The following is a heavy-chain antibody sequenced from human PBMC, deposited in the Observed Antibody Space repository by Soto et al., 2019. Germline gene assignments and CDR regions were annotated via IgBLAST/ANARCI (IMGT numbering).Heavy chain of an antibody. J-gene: IGHJ4*02. CDR2: FSLSGTT. CDR1: GASITGSSY. CDR3: ARGMTPPGAPAWYYFDS. Sequence: QVQLQESGPGLMKPSETLSLTCTVSGASITGSSYWSWIRQPAGKGLEWIGRFSLSGTTSYNPSLRSRVTMSADVSTNQFSLRLTSVTAADTALYYCARGMTPPGAPAWYYFDSWGQGTLVTVSS. V-gene: IGHV4-4*07. D-gene: IGHD2-8*02.